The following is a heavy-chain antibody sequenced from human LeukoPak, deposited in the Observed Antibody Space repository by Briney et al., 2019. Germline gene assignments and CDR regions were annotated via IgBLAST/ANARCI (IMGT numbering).Heavy chain of an antibody. CDR1: GGSFSGYY. J-gene: IGHJ4*02. D-gene: IGHD1-26*01. Sequence: PSETLSLTCAVYGGSFSGYYWSWIRQPPGKGLEWIEEINHSGSTNYNPSLKSRVTISVDTSKNQFSLKLSSVTAADTAVYYCARDKRGVGGIDYWGQGTLVTVSS. CDR2: INHSGST. V-gene: IGHV4-34*01. CDR3: ARDKRGVGGIDY.